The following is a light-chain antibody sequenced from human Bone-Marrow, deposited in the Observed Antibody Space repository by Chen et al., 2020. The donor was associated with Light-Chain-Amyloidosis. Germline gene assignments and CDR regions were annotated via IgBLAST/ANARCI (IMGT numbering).Light chain of an antibody. CDR3: QQYNNWPMT. CDR2: GAC. CDR1: QSIRGN. V-gene: IGKV3-15*01. Sequence: VMTQSPVALSVSPGDTATLSCRASQSIRGNLAWYQRRPGQSPRLLIYGACARATGIPARFSGRGFETDFTRTISTIQSEDFAVYYCQQYNNWPMTFGQGTRVDIK. J-gene: IGKJ1*01.